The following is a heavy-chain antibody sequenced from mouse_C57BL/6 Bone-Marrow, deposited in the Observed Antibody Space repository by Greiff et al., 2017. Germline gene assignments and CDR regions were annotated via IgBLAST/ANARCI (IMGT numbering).Heavy chain of an antibody. D-gene: IGHD2-4*01. CDR2: IYPSDSET. CDR3: ARGNYDGFAY. CDR1: GYTFTSYW. Sequence: QVQLQQPGAELVRPGSSVKLSCKASGYTFTSYWMDWVKQRPGQGLEWIGNIYPSDSETHYNQKFKDKATLTVDKSSSTAYIQLSSLTSEDSAVDYCARGNYDGFAYWGQGTLVTVSA. V-gene: IGHV1-61*01. J-gene: IGHJ3*01.